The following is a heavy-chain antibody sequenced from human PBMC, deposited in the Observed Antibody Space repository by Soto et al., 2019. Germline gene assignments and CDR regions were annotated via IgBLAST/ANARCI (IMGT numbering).Heavy chain of an antibody. CDR1: GGSISSYY. D-gene: IGHD3-3*01. J-gene: IGHJ5*02. CDR3: ARLSIPPYYDFWSGPWFDP. Sequence: SETLSLTCTVSGGSISSYYWSWIRQPPGKGLEWIGYIYYSGSTNYNPSLKSRVTISVDTSENQFSLKLSSVTAADTAVYYCARLSIPPYYDFWSGPWFDPWGQGTLVTVSS. CDR2: IYYSGST. V-gene: IGHV4-59*08.